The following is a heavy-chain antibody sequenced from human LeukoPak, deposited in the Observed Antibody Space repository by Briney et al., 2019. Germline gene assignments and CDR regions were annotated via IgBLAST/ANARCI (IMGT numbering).Heavy chain of an antibody. D-gene: IGHD6-13*01. Sequence: GGSLRLSCAASGFTFSSYGMHWVRQASGKGLEWVAFIRYDGSNKYYADSVKGRFTISRDNSKNTLYLQMNSLRAEDTAVYYCAKDASYSSSWYGLHYYYYMDVWGKGTTVTVSS. CDR3: AKDASYSSSWYGLHYYYYMDV. CDR1: GFTFSSYG. CDR2: IRYDGSNK. J-gene: IGHJ6*03. V-gene: IGHV3-30*02.